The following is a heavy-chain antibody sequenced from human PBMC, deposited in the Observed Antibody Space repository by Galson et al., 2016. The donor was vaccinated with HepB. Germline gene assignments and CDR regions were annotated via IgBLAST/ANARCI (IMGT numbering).Heavy chain of an antibody. J-gene: IGHJ6*02. CDR2: IIPIFGTV. D-gene: IGHD2-21*02. V-gene: IGHV1-69*13. CDR3: ASGEGDPLYYYYYGMDV. CDR1: GGTFSSYA. Sequence: SVKVSCKASGGTFSSYAISWVRQAPGQGLEWMGGIIPIFGTVNYAQKFQGRVTITADESTSTAYMELSSLRSEDTAVYNCASGEGDPLYYYYYGMDVWGQGTTVTVSS.